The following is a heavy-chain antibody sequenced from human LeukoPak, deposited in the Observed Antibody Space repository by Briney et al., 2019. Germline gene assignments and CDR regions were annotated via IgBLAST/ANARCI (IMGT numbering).Heavy chain of an antibody. J-gene: IGHJ3*02. V-gene: IGHV5-51*01. Sequence: GESLQISCKDSGYSFTSSWIAWVRQMPGKGLEWMGIIYPGDSDTRYSPSFQGQVTISADKSISTACLQWRSLKASDTAMYYCARQRDSSGYLGHAFNIWGQGTMVTVSS. D-gene: IGHD3-22*01. CDR1: GYSFTSSW. CDR2: IYPGDSDT. CDR3: ARQRDSSGYLGHAFNI.